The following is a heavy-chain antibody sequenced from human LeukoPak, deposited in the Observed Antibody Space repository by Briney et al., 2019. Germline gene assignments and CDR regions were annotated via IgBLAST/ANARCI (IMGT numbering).Heavy chain of an antibody. CDR2: INHSGST. D-gene: IGHD2-8*01. CDR1: GGSISSSNW. V-gene: IGHV4-4*02. CDR3: ARENGHYYYYYYMDV. J-gene: IGHJ6*03. Sequence: SSETLSLTCAVSGGSISSSNWWSWIRQPPGKGLEWIGEINHSGSTSYNPSLKSRVTISVDTSKNQFSLKLSSVTAADTAVYYCARENGHYYYYYYMDVWGKGTTVTVSS.